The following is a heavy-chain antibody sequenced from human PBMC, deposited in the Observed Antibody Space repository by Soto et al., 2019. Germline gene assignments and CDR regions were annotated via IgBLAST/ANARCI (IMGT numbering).Heavy chain of an antibody. V-gene: IGHV3-21*01. J-gene: IGHJ5*02. CDR1: GFTFRTYW. CDR2: ISSSSSYI. CDR3: AREYDIAARDWFDP. D-gene: IGHD6-6*01. Sequence: PGGSLRLCWAASGFTFRTYWMHWVRQAPGKGLEWVSSISSSSSYIYYADSVKGRFTISRDNAKNSLYLQMNSLRAEDTAVYYCAREYDIAARDWFDPWGQGTLVTVSS.